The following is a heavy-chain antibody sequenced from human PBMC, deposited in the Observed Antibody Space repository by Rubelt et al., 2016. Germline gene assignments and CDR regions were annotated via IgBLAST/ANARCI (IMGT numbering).Heavy chain of an antibody. V-gene: IGHV4-39*07. CDR1: GASLSTTTYF. CDR3: ARGMGRGRSSDYFDS. CDR2: IYYSGTT. D-gene: IGHD2-15*01. J-gene: IGHJ4*02. Sequence: QLQLQESGPGLVKPSETLSLTCTVSGASLSTTTYFWGWIRQPPGKGLEWIATIYYSGTTYYNASLKSRVTISVDKSKNQFSLKRNSVTAAETAGYYCARGMGRGRSSDYFDSWGQGTLVTVSS.